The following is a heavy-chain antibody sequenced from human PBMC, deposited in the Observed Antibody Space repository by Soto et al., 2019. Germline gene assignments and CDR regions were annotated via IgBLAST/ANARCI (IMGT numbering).Heavy chain of an antibody. Sequence: QVQLQGSGPGLVKPSQTLSLTCTVSGGSSSSGVYYWSWIRQHPGKGLEWIGYIYNRGSTYYNTSLKNQATISAYTAKNQFSLKLSSVTDEDTAVYYCARDPAPWGQGTLVTVSS. CDR1: GGSSSSGVYY. CDR3: ARDPAP. V-gene: IGHV4-31*01. CDR2: IYNRGST. J-gene: IGHJ5*02.